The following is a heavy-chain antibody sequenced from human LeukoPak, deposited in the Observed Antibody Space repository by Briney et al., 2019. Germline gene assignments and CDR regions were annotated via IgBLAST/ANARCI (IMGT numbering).Heavy chain of an antibody. V-gene: IGHV3-23*01. Sequence: PGGSLRLSCAVSGITLSNYGISWVRQAPGKGLEWVAGLSGSGGGTNYADSVKGRFTISRDNSKNTLYLQMNSLRAEDTAVYYCAKDLVPGGVDYDSSPLYFDYWGQGTLVTVSS. CDR3: AKDLVPGGVDYDSSPLYFDY. CDR2: LSGSGGGT. D-gene: IGHD3-22*01. J-gene: IGHJ4*02. CDR1: GITLSNYG.